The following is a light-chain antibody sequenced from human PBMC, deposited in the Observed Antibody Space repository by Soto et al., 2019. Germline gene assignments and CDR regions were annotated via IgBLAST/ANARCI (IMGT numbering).Light chain of an antibody. J-gene: IGKJ1*01. Sequence: DIVMTQSPLSLPVTPGEPASISCRSSQSLLHSNGYNYLDWYLQKPGQSPQLLIYLGSNRASGVPDRFRGSGSGTAFTLKISRVEAEDVGVYYCMQALQTPWTFGQGTKVDIK. V-gene: IGKV2-28*01. CDR1: QSLLHSNGYNY. CDR2: LGS. CDR3: MQALQTPWT.